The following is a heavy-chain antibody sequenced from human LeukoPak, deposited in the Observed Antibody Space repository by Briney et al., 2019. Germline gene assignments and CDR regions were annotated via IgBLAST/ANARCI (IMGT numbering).Heavy chain of an antibody. CDR1: GFSFSRYW. J-gene: IGHJ4*02. CDR3: AILSTDIVVVVAALDY. Sequence: GGSLRLSCAASGFSFSRYWMSWVRQAPGKGLEWVANINQDGSEKYYVDSVKGRFTISRDNAKNSLYLQMNSLRAEDTAVYYCAILSTDIVVVVAALDYWGQGTLVTVSS. V-gene: IGHV3-7*01. CDR2: INQDGSEK. D-gene: IGHD2-15*01.